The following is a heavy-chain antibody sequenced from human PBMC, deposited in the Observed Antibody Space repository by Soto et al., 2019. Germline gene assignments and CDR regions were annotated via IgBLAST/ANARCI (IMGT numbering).Heavy chain of an antibody. D-gene: IGHD1-26*01. V-gene: IGHV3-23*01. CDR3: AKDLRSPTHH. CDR2: ISGSGGST. CDR1: GFTFSSYA. Sequence: PGGSLRLSCSASGFTFSSYAMHWVRQAPGKGLEWVSAISGSGGSTYYADSVKGRFTISRDNSKNTLYLQMNSLRAEDTAVYYCAKDLRSPTHHWGQGTLVTVSS. J-gene: IGHJ5*02.